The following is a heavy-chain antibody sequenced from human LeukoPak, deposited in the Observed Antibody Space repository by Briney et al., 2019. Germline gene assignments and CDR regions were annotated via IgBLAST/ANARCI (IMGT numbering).Heavy chain of an antibody. D-gene: IGHD3-22*01. CDR3: ATESNYYDSSGYTD. Sequence: SETLSLTCTVSGGSISSYYWSWIRQPAGKGLEWIGRIYTSGSTNYNPSLKSRVTMSVDTSKNQFSLKLSSVTAADTAVYYCATESNYYDSSGYTDWGQGTLVTVSS. J-gene: IGHJ4*02. CDR1: GGSISSYY. CDR2: IYTSGST. V-gene: IGHV4-4*07.